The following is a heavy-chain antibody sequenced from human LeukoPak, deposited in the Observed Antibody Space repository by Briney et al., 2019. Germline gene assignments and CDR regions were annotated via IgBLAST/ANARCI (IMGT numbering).Heavy chain of an antibody. J-gene: IGHJ5*02. Sequence: PSETLSLTCAVYGGSFSGYYWSWIRQPPGKGLEWIGEINRSGSTNYNPSLKSRVTISVDTSKNQFSLKLSSVTAADTAVYYCARDGDYPTPLNWFDPWGQGTLVTVSS. CDR1: GGSFSGYY. V-gene: IGHV4-34*01. D-gene: IGHD4-17*01. CDR2: INRSGST. CDR3: ARDGDYPTPLNWFDP.